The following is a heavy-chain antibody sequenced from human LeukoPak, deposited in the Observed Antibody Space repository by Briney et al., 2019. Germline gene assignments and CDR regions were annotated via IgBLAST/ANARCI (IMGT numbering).Heavy chain of an antibody. Sequence: GASVKVSCKASGYTFTDYYIHWVRQAPGQGPEWMGWINPNSGGTNYAQEFQGRVTMTRDTSINTAYMEVSRLRPDDTAVYYCARVSRDSSAYLPYWGQGTLVTVSS. J-gene: IGHJ4*02. D-gene: IGHD3-22*01. CDR3: ARVSRDSSAYLPY. CDR1: GYTFTDYY. CDR2: INPNSGGT. V-gene: IGHV1-2*02.